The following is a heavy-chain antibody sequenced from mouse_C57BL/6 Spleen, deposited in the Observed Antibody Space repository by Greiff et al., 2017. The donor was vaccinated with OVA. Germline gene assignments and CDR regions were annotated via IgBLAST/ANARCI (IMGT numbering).Heavy chain of an antibody. Sequence: VQLQQSGAELVKPGASVKLSCKASGYTFTSYWMHWVKQRPGQGLEWIGYLNPSSGYTKYNQKFKDKATLTVDKSSSTAYMQLSSLTYEDSAVYYCARSYDGYSDYWGQGTTLTVSS. J-gene: IGHJ2*01. V-gene: IGHV1-7*01. CDR2: LNPSSGYT. CDR3: ARSYDGYSDY. CDR1: GYTFTSYW. D-gene: IGHD2-3*01.